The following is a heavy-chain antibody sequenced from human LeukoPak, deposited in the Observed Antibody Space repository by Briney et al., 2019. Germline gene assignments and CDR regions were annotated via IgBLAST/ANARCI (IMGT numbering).Heavy chain of an antibody. CDR1: GFTFSSYT. CDR3: AKYHQSSDLYMRAFDV. Sequence: PGGSLRLSCAASGFTFSSYTMSWVRQAPGRGLEWVSTSGYGGDTYSADSVKGRFNISRDTSKQTLYLQMNSLRAEDTAIYYCAKYHQSSDLYMRAFDVWGQGTMVTVSP. D-gene: IGHD2-2*01. CDR2: SGYGGDT. V-gene: IGHV3-23*01. J-gene: IGHJ3*01.